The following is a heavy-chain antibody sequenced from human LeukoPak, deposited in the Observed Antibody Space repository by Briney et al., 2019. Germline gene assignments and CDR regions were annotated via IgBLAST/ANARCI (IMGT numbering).Heavy chain of an antibody. Sequence: GGSLRLSCAASGFTFSSYAVHWVRQAPGKGLEWVAVISYDGSNKYYADSVKGRFTISRDNSKNTLYLQMNSLRAEDTAVYYCARDLALAYLDSSSSPETGYYFDYWGQGTLVTVSS. CDR1: GFTFSSYA. V-gene: IGHV3-30-3*01. CDR2: ISYDGSNK. D-gene: IGHD6-6*01. J-gene: IGHJ4*02. CDR3: ARDLALAYLDSSSSPETGYYFDY.